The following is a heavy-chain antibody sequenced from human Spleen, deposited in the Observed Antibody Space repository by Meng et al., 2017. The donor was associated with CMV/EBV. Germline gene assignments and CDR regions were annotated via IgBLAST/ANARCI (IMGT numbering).Heavy chain of an antibody. Sequence: ASVKVSCKASGYSFTAYYVHWVRQSPGQGLEWMGIINPRDGDTTYAQKFQGRVTLTRDTSTTTVYMELSSLRSEDTAVYYCARDPFGYNSDGHMYGMDVWGRGTTVTVSS. CDR3: ARDPFGYNSDGHMYGMDV. CDR2: INPRDGDT. V-gene: IGHV1-46*01. CDR1: GYSFTAYY. D-gene: IGHD5-24*01. J-gene: IGHJ6*02.